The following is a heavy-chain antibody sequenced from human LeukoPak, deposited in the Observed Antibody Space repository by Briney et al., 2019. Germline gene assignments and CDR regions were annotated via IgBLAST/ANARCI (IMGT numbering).Heavy chain of an antibody. CDR3: ARGTDIRITMVRGFGIDP. V-gene: IGHV1-2*04. CDR2: INPNSGGT. CDR1: GYTFTGYY. Sequence: GASVKVSCKASGYTFTGYYMHWGRQAPGQGLEWMDWINPNSGGTNYPQKFQGWVTMTRDTSISTAYMELSRLRPDDAAVYYCARGTDIRITMVRGFGIDPWGQGTLVTVSS. D-gene: IGHD3-10*01. J-gene: IGHJ5*02.